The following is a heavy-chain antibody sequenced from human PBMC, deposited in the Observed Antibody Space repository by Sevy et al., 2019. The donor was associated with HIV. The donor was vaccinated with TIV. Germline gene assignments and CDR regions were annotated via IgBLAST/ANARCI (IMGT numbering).Heavy chain of an antibody. V-gene: IGHV3-9*01. Sequence: GGSLRLSCAASGFTFDEYAIHWVRQAPGKGLEWVSGIIWNSGIIDYADSVKGRFTIPRDNARNSLYLQMNSLRAGDTALYYCAKGAGQWLGHAFDIWGQGTMVTVSS. CDR1: GFTFDEYA. CDR2: IIWNSGII. J-gene: IGHJ3*02. CDR3: AKGAGQWLGHAFDI. D-gene: IGHD6-19*01.